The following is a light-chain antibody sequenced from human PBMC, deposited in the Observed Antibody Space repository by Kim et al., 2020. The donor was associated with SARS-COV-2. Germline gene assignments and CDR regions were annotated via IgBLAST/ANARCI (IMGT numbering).Light chain of an antibody. J-gene: IGKJ1*01. CDR3: QQYDTYPWT. V-gene: IGKV1-5*03. CDR2: KAS. CDR1: QSISSW. Sequence: DIQMTQSPSTLSASVGDRVTITCRASQSISSWLAWYQQKRGKAPNLLIYKASNLESGVPSRFSGSGSGTEFTLTISSLQPDDFATYYCQQYDTYPWTFGQETKVDIK.